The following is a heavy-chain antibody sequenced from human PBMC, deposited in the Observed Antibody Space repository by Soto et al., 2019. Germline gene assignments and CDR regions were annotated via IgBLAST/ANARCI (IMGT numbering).Heavy chain of an antibody. V-gene: IGHV1-8*01. CDR1: GYTFSNYD. Sequence: QVKLVQSGAELKKPGPSVKVSCKASGYTFSNYDMNWVRQATGQGPEWIGWVNPNNGDTGYAQKFQGRVTLTTDISTSTAYMELTSLRSEDTAIYYCANVSRKGSAIDFDYWGQGTLISVSS. CDR3: ANVSRKGSAIDFDY. CDR2: VNPNNGDT. D-gene: IGHD3-10*01. J-gene: IGHJ4*02.